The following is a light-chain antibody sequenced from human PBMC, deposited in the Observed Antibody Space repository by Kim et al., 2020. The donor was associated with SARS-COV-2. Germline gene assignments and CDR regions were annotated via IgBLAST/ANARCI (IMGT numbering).Light chain of an antibody. CDR3: QQSYITPFT. Sequence: SVGDRVTITCRTTRGSSRHVNWYQQKPGGAPKLLISAASTLQGGVPSRFSGSGSETDFTLTISSLQPEDFATYVCQQSYITPFTFGPGTKVDIK. CDR2: AAS. V-gene: IGKV1-39*01. CDR1: RGSSRH. J-gene: IGKJ3*01.